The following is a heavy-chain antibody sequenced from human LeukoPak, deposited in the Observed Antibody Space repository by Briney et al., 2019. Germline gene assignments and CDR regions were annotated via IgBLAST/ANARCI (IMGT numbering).Heavy chain of an antibody. D-gene: IGHD3-22*01. CDR2: INLNNGRI. CDR3: ARGTYYDSSAYSGVRLFDY. Sequence: ASVKVSCKPTGGTFNSYAITWVRQAPGQGLEWMGWINLNNGRINYAQNFQGRVTMTRDTSISTAYMELSSLTSDDTALYYCARGTYYDSSAYSGVRLFDYWGQGTLVTVSS. CDR1: GGTFNSYA. J-gene: IGHJ4*02. V-gene: IGHV1-2*02.